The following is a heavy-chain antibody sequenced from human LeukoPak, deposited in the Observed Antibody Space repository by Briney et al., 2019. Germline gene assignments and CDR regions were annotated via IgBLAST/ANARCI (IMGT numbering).Heavy chain of an antibody. CDR1: GFTFSSYS. V-gene: IGHV3-48*04. CDR3: AGDRRLPLVDYIGFDM. CDR2: ISSSSSTI. J-gene: IGHJ3*02. Sequence: GGSLRLSCAASGFTFSSYSMNWVRQAPGKGLEWVSYISSSSSTIYYADSVKGRFTISRDNAKNSLYLQMNSLRAEDTAVYYCAGDRRLPLVDYIGFDMWGQGTMVTVSS. D-gene: IGHD2-15*01.